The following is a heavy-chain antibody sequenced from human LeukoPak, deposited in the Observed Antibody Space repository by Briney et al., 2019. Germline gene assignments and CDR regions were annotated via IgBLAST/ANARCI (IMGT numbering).Heavy chain of an antibody. CDR3: ARDPRSGYSSSSGARLDAFDI. CDR1: GGSISSSNW. V-gene: IGHV4-4*02. J-gene: IGHJ3*02. D-gene: IGHD6-6*01. Sequence: RPSETLSLTCAVSGGSISSSNWWSWVRQPPGKGLEWIGEIYHSGSTNYNPSLKSRVTISVDKSKNQFSLKLSSVTAADTAVYYCARDPRSGYSSSSGARLDAFDIWGQGTMVTVSS. CDR2: IYHSGST.